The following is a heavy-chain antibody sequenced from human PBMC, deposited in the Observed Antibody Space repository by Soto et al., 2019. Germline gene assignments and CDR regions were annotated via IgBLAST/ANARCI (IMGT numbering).Heavy chain of an antibody. Sequence: ASVKVSCKASGGTFSSCAMSWVRQARGQGLEWMGGIIPIFGTANYAQKFQGRVKITADESTSTAYMELSSLRSEDTAVYYCARDLAGIAAGGNMDVWGQATTVTVSS. J-gene: IGHJ6*02. CDR1: GGTFSSCA. CDR2: IIPIFGTA. CDR3: ARDLAGIAAGGNMDV. V-gene: IGHV1-69*13. D-gene: IGHD6-13*01.